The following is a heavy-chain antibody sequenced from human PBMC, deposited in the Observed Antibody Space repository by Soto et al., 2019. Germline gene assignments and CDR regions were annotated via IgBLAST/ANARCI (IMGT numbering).Heavy chain of an antibody. CDR3: ATVVVVAEYGMDV. CDR2: ISYDGSNK. J-gene: IGHJ6*01. Sequence: QVQLVESGGGVVQPGRSLRLSCAASGFTFSSYGMHWVRQAPGKGLEWVAVISYDGSNKYYADSVKGRFTISRDNSKNTLYLQMNSLRAEDTAVYYCATVVVVAEYGMDVW. D-gene: IGHD2-15*01. V-gene: IGHV3-30*03. CDR1: GFTFSSYG.